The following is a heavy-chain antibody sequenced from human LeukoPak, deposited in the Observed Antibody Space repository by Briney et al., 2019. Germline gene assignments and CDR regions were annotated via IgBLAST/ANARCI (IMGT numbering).Heavy chain of an antibody. CDR2: IWYDGSNK. CDR1: GFTFSSYG. V-gene: IGHV3-33*01. J-gene: IGHJ4*02. CDR3: ARGYYYDSSGYYYDY. D-gene: IGHD3-22*01. Sequence: GGSLRLSCAASGFTFSSYGMHWVRQAPGKGLEWAAVIWYDGSNKYYADSVKGRFTISRDNSKNTLYLQMNSLRAEDTAVYYCARGYYYDSSGYYYDYWGQGTLVTVSS.